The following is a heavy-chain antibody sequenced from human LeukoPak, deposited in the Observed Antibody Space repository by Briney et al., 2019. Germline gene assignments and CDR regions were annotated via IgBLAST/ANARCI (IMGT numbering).Heavy chain of an antibody. V-gene: IGHV3-66*02. J-gene: IGHJ4*02. D-gene: IGHD2-2*02. CDR2: LYTSGNT. CDR1: GFTFSSYW. CDR3: AKALGYCSSTSCYNYFDY. Sequence: GGSLRLSCAASGFTFSSYWMSWVRQAPGKGLEWVSVLYTSGNTFYADSVKGRFTISRDNSKNTLYLQMNSLRAEDTAVYYCAKALGYCSSTSCYNYFDYWGQGTLVTVSS.